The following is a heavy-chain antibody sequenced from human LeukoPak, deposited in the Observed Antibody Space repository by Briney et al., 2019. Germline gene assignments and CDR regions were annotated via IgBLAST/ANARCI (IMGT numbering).Heavy chain of an antibody. D-gene: IGHD1-26*01. CDR2: INHSGST. CDR1: GGSISSSSYY. J-gene: IGHJ3*02. Sequence: SETLSLTCTVSGGSISSSSYYWSWIRQPPGKGLEWIGEINHSGSTNYNPSLKSRVTISVDTSKNQFSLKLSSVTAADTAVYYCARTLNGVIVGAYRRMAFDIWGQGTMVTVSS. V-gene: IGHV4-39*07. CDR3: ARTLNGVIVGAYRRMAFDI.